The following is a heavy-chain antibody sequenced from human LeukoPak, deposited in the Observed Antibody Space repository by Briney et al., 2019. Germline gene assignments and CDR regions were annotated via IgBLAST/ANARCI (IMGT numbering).Heavy chain of an antibody. CDR3: ARDGRTYYDILMIDY. Sequence: ASVKVSCKASGYSFITYGITWVRQAPGQGLEWMGWVSSYSGTIVSAHNVITKCADHLRGRLTLTTDTSTSTAYMELRGLRSDDTAVYYCARDGRTYYDILMIDYWGQGTLVTVSS. V-gene: IGHV1-18*01. CDR2: VSSYSGTIVSAHNVIT. D-gene: IGHD3-9*01. J-gene: IGHJ4*02. CDR1: GYSFITYG.